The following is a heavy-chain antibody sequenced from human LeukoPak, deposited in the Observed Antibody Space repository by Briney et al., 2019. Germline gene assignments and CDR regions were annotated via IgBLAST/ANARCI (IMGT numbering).Heavy chain of an antibody. CDR2: IRSDGGIK. D-gene: IGHD2-2*01. Sequence: GGSLRLSCAASGFTFDNYGMHWVRQAPGRGLEWVAFIRSDGGIKYYADSVKGRFTISRDNSKNTLYLQVNSLRAEDTAVYFCAKDVPAAYFDYWGQGTLVTVSS. CDR1: GFTFDNYG. J-gene: IGHJ4*02. CDR3: AKDVPAAYFDY. V-gene: IGHV3-30*02.